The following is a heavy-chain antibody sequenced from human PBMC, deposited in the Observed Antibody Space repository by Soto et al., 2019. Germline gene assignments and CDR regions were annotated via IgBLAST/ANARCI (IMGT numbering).Heavy chain of an antibody. CDR3: SRDLLSWSIAAGNDY. J-gene: IGHJ4*02. CDR2: IRSKAYAATT. D-gene: IGHD6-25*01. V-gene: IGHV3-49*04. Sequence: PGGSLRLSCTTSGFTFGDYAMSWVRQAPGKGLEWVGFIRSKAYAATTQYAASVKGRFTISRDDSKSIAYLQMNSLKIEDTGVYYCSRDLLSWSIAAGNDYWGQGTLVTVSS. CDR1: GFTFGDYA.